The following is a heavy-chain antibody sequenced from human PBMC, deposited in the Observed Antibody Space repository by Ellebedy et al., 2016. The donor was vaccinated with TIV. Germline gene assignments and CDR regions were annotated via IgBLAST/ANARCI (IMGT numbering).Heavy chain of an antibody. J-gene: IGHJ4*02. Sequence: MPSETLSLTCVVPGGTVRSSVWWGWVRQPPGKGLEWIGEIHQDGTTNYSPSLKSRVTVSFDKSKNHISLKLSSVTAADTAVYFCATAQDWKLESWGQGTLVTVSS. D-gene: IGHD1-1*01. CDR1: GGTVRSSVW. CDR2: IHQDGTT. CDR3: ATAQDWKLES. V-gene: IGHV4-4*02.